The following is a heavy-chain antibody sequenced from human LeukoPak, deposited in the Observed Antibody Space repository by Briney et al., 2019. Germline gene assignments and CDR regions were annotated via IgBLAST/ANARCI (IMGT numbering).Heavy chain of an antibody. D-gene: IGHD3-10*01. J-gene: IGHJ6*04. CDR2: IIPIFGTA. CDR1: GGTFSSYA. V-gene: IGHV1-69*13. Sequence: SVKVSCKASGGTFSSYAISWVRQAPGQGLEWMGGIIPIFGTANYAQKFQGRVAITADESTSTAYMELSSLRSEDTAVYYCARGEITMVRGATINPYYGMDVWGKGTTVTVSS. CDR3: ARGEITMVRGATINPYYGMDV.